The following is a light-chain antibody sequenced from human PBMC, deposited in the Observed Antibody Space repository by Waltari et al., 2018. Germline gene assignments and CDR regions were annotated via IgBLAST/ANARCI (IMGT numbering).Light chain of an antibody. CDR3: CSYTRSSTYV. CDR2: DT. CDR1: NTDVGGSNF. J-gene: IGLJ1*01. Sequence: QSALRQPAPVSGSPGQSIPIPCRGTNTDVGGSNFVSWYQQYPDKAPKVIIYDTDRPSGVSHRFSGSKFGNTASLTISGLQAEDEADYYCCSYTRSSTYVFGTGTKVTVL. V-gene: IGLV2-14*03.